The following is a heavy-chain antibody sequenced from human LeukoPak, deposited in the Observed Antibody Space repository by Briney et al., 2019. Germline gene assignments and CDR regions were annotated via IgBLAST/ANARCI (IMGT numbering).Heavy chain of an antibody. CDR1: GFTFSSYG. V-gene: IGHV3-33*06. CDR3: AKARSLAAVDY. J-gene: IGHJ4*02. CDR2: IWYDGSNK. Sequence: GGSLRLSCAASGFTFSSYGMHWVRQAPDKGLEWVAVIWYDGSNKYYADSVKGRFTISRDNSKNTLYLQMNSLRAEDTAVYYYAKARSLAAVDYWGQGTLVTVSS. D-gene: IGHD6-6*01.